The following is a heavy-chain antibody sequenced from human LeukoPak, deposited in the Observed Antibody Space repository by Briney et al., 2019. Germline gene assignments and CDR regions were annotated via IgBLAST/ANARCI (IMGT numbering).Heavy chain of an antibody. J-gene: IGHJ5*02. CDR3: AGALGYCSFTNCLLDWLDP. CDR2: ISSSSSTI. Sequence: GGSLRLSCAASGFTFSSYSMNWVRQAPGKGLEWVSYISSSSSTIYYADSVKGRFTISRDNAKNSLYLQMNSLRAEDTAVYYCAGALGYCSFTNCLLDWLDPWGQGTLVTVSS. D-gene: IGHD2-2*01. V-gene: IGHV3-48*04. CDR1: GFTFSSYS.